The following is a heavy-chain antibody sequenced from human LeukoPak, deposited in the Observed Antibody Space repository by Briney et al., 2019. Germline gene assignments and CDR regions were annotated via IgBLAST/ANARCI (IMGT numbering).Heavy chain of an antibody. CDR2: INHSGST. D-gene: IGHD3-10*01. CDR1: GGSFSDYY. CDR3: ATTMVRGVITRDY. J-gene: IGHJ4*02. V-gene: IGHV4-34*01. Sequence: PETLSLTCAVYGGSFSDYYWSWIRQPPGKGLEWIGEINHSGSTNYNPSLKSRVNIPVDTSKNQFSLKLSSVTAADTAVYYCATTMVRGVITRDYWGQGTLVTVSS.